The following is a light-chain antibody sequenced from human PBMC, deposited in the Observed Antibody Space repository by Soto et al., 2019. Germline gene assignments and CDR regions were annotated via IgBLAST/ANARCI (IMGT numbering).Light chain of an antibody. Sequence: EIVLTQSPGTLSLSPGERATLSCRASQSVASNYLAWYQLKPGQAPRLLIYGASSRATGIPDRFGGSGSGTDFTLTISLLEPEDFAVYFCQQYGDSPETFGQGTKVEIK. V-gene: IGKV3-20*01. CDR1: QSVASNY. CDR3: QQYGDSPET. CDR2: GAS. J-gene: IGKJ1*01.